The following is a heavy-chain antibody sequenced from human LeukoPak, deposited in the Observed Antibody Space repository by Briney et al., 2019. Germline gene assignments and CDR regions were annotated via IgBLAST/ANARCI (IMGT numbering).Heavy chain of an antibody. D-gene: IGHD3-10*01. V-gene: IGHV3-30-3*01. Sequence: LPGGSLRLSCAASGFTFSSYAMHWVRQAPGKGLEWVAVISYDGSNKYYADSVKGRFTISRDNSKNTLYLQMNSLRAEDTAVYYYARGLWDYWGQGTLVTVSS. CDR2: ISYDGSNK. CDR3: ARGLWDY. J-gene: IGHJ4*02. CDR1: GFTFSSYA.